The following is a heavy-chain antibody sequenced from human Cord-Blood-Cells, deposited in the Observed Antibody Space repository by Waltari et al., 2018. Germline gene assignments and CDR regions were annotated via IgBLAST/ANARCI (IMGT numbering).Heavy chain of an antibody. J-gene: IGHJ1*01. CDR3: ARGGDYGDYAEYFQH. CDR1: GYTFTSYA. CDR2: TNAGNGNT. Sequence: QVQLVQSGAEVKKPGASVQVSCKASGYTFTSYAMHWVRQAPGQRLEWMGWTNAGNGNTKYSQKYQGRVTITRDTSASTAYMELSSLRSEDTAVYYCARGGDYGDYAEYFQHWGQGTLVTVSS. D-gene: IGHD4-17*01. V-gene: IGHV1-3*01.